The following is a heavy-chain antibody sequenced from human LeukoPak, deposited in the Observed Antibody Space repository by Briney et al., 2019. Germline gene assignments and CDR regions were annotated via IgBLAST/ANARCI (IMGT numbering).Heavy chain of an antibody. V-gene: IGHV3-30*03. CDR3: VRPYYDSSGYYYILYY. CDR1: GFTFNTYT. Sequence: PGRSLRLSCAASGFTFNTYTMHWVRQAPGKGLEWVALISYDGSNKDYADSVKGRFTISRDNSKNTLYLQMNSLRAEDTAVYYCVRPYYDSSGYYYILYYWGQGTLVTVSS. J-gene: IGHJ4*02. D-gene: IGHD3-22*01. CDR2: ISYDGSNK.